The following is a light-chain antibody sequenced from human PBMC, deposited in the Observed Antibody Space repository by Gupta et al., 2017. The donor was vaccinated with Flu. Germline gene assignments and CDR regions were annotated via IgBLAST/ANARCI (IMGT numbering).Light chain of an antibody. CDR2: DAS. CDR3: QQEDSLPNT. Sequence: PSSLSASIGDRVTITCQASQDIRYYLNWYQQRPGRAPKLLIYDASNLETGVPSTFNGGGSGTDFSLTITSLQPEDFATYYCQQEDSLPNTFGQGTQVDVK. V-gene: IGKV1-33*01. CDR1: QDIRYY. J-gene: IGKJ5*01.